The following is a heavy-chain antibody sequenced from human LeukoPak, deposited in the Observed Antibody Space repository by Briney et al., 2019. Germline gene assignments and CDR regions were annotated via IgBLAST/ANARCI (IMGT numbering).Heavy chain of an antibody. Sequence: ASVKVSCTPSGYTFTGYYMHWVRQAPGQGLEWMGWINPNSGGTNYAQKFQGRVTMTRDTSISTAYMELSRLRTDDTAVYYCAREDIAAAVNFDYWGQGTLVTVSS. CDR3: AREDIAAAVNFDY. V-gene: IGHV1-2*02. D-gene: IGHD6-13*01. CDR2: INPNSGGT. CDR1: GYTFTGYY. J-gene: IGHJ4*02.